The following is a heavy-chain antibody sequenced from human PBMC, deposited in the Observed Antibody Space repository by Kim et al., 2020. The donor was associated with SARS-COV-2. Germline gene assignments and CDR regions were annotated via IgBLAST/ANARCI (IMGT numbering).Heavy chain of an antibody. Sequence: ICTSGSTNTNPSHKSRVTMSMDTSTNQFSLKLSSVTDADTAVYYCARGFDLWGRGTLVTVSS. V-gene: IGHV4-4*07. CDR2: ICTSGST. CDR3: ARGFDL. J-gene: IGHJ2*01.